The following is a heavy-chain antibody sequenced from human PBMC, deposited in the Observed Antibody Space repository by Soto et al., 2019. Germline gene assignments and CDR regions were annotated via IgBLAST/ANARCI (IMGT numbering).Heavy chain of an antibody. D-gene: IGHD1-26*01. J-gene: IGHJ6*02. CDR2: IWYDGSNK. CDR1: GFTFSSYG. CDR3: YYEPYGMDV. Sequence: GGSLRLSCAASGFTFSSYGMRWVRQAPGKGLECVAVIWYDGSNKYYADSVKGRFTISRDNSKNTLYLQMNSLRAEDTAVYYCYYEPYGMDVWGQGTTVTVSS. V-gene: IGHV3-33*08.